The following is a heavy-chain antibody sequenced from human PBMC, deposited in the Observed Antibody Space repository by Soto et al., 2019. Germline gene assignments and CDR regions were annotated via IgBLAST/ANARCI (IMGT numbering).Heavy chain of an antibody. CDR2: INPNGGNT. J-gene: IGHJ4*02. D-gene: IGHD3-9*01. CDR1: GYTFTSYY. CDR3: ARGLGLGDY. V-gene: IGHV1-46*04. Sequence: QVQLVQSGAEVKKPGASVKLSCKASGYTFTSYYIHWVRQAPGQGLEWIGIINPNGGNTNYAYTLKGRLTVTRDTSTATVYMELGALTSEDTAVYYCARGLGLGDYWGQGTLVTVSS.